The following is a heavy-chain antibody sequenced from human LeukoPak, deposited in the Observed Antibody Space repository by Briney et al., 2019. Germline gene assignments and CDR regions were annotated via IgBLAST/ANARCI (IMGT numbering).Heavy chain of an antibody. V-gene: IGHV4-59*12. J-gene: IGHJ4*02. CDR2: IYHSGST. D-gene: IGHD6-6*01. Sequence: PSETLSLTCTVSGGSISSYYWSWIRQPPGKGLEWIGYIYHSGSTYYNPSLKSRVTISVDRSKNQFSLKLSSVTAADTAVYYCARGGYIAATVDYWGQGTLVTVSS. CDR1: GGSISSYY. CDR3: ARGGYIAATVDY.